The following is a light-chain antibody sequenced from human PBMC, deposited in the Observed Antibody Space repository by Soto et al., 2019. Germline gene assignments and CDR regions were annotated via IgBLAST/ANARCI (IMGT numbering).Light chain of an antibody. V-gene: IGLV2-14*01. CDR1: SSDIGNYNY. Sequence: QAVVTQPASVSGSPGQSITISCTGTSSDIGNYNYVSWYQQDPGKAPKLMIYDVSNRPSGVSNRFSGSKSGITASLTISGLQAEDEADYYCSSYTSSSTYVFGTGTKVTVL. CDR3: SSYTSSSTYV. J-gene: IGLJ1*01. CDR2: DVS.